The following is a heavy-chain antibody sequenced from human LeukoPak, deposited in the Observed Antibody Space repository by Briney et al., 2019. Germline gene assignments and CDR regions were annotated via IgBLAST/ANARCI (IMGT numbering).Heavy chain of an antibody. J-gene: IGHJ6*02. V-gene: IGHV4-61*01. D-gene: IGHD3-22*01. CDR2: IYYSGNT. Sequence: SETLSLTCTVSGGSVSSGSYYWSWIRQPPGKGLEWIGYIYYSGNTNYNPSLKSRVTISVDTSKNQFSLKLSSVTAADTAVYYCARDVLYDSSGYSVVGGMDVWGQGTTVTVSS. CDR1: GGSVSSGSYY. CDR3: ARDVLYDSSGYSVVGGMDV.